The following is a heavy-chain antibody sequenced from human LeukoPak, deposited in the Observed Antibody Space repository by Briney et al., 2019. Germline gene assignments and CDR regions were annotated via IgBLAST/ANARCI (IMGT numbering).Heavy chain of an antibody. Sequence: GGSLRLSCAASGFTFSSYGMHWVRQAPGKGLEWVAVISYDGSNKYYAESVKGRFTISRDNSKNTLYLQMNSLRAEDTAVYYCAKDGRLPYYDILTGYYNGDWFDPWGQGTLVTVSS. CDR2: ISYDGSNK. D-gene: IGHD3-9*01. CDR1: GFTFSSYG. J-gene: IGHJ5*02. V-gene: IGHV3-30*18. CDR3: AKDGRLPYYDILTGYYNGDWFDP.